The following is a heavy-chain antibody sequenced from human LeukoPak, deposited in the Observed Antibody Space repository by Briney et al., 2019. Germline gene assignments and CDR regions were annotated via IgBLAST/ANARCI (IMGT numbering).Heavy chain of an antibody. CDR1: GYSISSGYY. CDR3: ARFDYHFDY. V-gene: IGHV4-38-2*02. CDR2: IYHSGST. Sequence: SETLSLTCTVSGYSISSGYYWGWIRQPPGKGLEWIGSIYHSGSTYYNPSLKSRVTISVDTSKNQFSLKLSSVTAADTAAYYCARFDYHFDYWGQGTLVTVSS. D-gene: IGHD3-9*01. J-gene: IGHJ4*02.